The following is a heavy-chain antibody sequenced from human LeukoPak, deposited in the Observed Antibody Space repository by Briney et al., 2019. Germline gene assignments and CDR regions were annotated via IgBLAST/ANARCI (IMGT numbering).Heavy chain of an antibody. V-gene: IGHV3-21*01. J-gene: IGHJ3*02. CDR3: VRDKRGWLPHDAFDI. CDR2: ISSSSSYI. CDR1: GFTFISYS. Sequence: GGSLRLSCAASGFTFISYSMNWVRQPPGRGLEGVSSISSSSSYIYYADSVKGRFTISRDNAKNSLYLQMNSLRAEDTAVYYCVRDKRGWLPHDAFDIWGQGTMVTVSS. D-gene: IGHD5-24*01.